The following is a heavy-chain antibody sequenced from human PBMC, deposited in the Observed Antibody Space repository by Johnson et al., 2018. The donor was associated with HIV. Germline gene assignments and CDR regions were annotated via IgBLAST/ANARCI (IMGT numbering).Heavy chain of an antibody. J-gene: IGHJ3*02. Sequence: QLVESGGGLVQPGGSLRLSCAASGFTFDDYAMHWVRQAPGKGLAWVSGISWNSGSIGYADSVKGRFTISRDNAKNSLYLQMNSLRAEDTALYYCAKVLYDFWSGYYGAFDIWGQGTMVTVSS. V-gene: IGHV3-9*01. CDR1: GFTFDDYA. CDR3: AKVLYDFWSGYYGAFDI. D-gene: IGHD3-3*01. CDR2: ISWNSGSI.